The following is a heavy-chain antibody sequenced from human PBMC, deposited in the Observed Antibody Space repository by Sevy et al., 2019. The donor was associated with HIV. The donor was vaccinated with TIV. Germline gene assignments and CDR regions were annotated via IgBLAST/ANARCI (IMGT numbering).Heavy chain of an antibody. V-gene: IGHV3-7*01. J-gene: IGHJ4*01. Sequence: GRSLRLSCAASGFSFSIYWMSWVRQAPGKGLEWVATMKQDGSEEDYVDSVKGRFTISRDNAKNSLFLQMNSLSAVDTAVYYCVREGLGGYSYSLDYWGHGTLVTVSS. CDR2: MKQDGSEE. D-gene: IGHD5-18*01. CDR3: VREGLGGYSYSLDY. CDR1: GFSFSIYW.